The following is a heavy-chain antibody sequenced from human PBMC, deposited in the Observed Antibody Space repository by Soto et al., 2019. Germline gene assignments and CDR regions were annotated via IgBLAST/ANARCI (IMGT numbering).Heavy chain of an antibody. CDR2: MYTSGST. J-gene: IGHJ4*02. V-gene: IGHV4-4*07. CDR3: ARGTSARGYYGY. Sequence: SETLSLTCIVSGGSISSYYWSWIRQPAGKGLEWIGRMYTSGSTNYNPSLKSRVTMSVDTSKNQFSLRLSSVTAADTAVYYCARGTSARGYYGYWGQGTLVTVSS. D-gene: IGHD3-3*01. CDR1: GGSISSYY.